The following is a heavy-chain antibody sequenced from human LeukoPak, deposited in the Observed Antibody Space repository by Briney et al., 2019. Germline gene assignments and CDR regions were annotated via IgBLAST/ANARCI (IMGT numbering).Heavy chain of an antibody. J-gene: IGHJ4*02. D-gene: IGHD3-22*01. CDR2: IRYDGSNK. CDR3: AKELGTYYYDSSGYSPAFDY. V-gene: IGHV3-30*02. Sequence: GGSLRLSCAASGFTFSSYGMHWVRQAPGKGLEWVAFIRYDGSNKYYADSVKGRFTISRDNSKNTLYLQMNSLRAEDTAVYYCAKELGTYYYDSSGYSPAFDYWGQGTLVTVSS. CDR1: GFTFSSYG.